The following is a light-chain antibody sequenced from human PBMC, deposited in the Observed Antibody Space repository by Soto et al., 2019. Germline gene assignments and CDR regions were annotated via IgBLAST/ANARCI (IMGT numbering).Light chain of an antibody. J-gene: IGLJ1*01. CDR1: SSDIGTYNL. CDR2: EVN. V-gene: IGLV2-23*02. CDR3: CSYAGSSTLYV. Sequence: QSVLTQPASVSGSPGQSITISCTGTSSDIGTYNLVSWYQQHPGKAPKLMIYEVNKRPSGVSDRFSGSKSGNTASLKISGLQSEDEADYYCCSYAGSSTLYVFGTGTKGTVL.